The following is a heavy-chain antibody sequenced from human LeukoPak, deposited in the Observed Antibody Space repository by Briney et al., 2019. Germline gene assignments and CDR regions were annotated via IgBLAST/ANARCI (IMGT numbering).Heavy chain of an antibody. Sequence: GGSLRLSCAASGFTFNSYAMHWVRQAPGKGLEWVAVISYDGSNKYYADSVKGRFTISRDNSKNTLYLQMNSLRAEDTAVYYCARENNAFDYWGQGTLVTVSS. J-gene: IGHJ4*02. CDR3: ARENNAFDY. CDR1: GFTFNSYA. D-gene: IGHD1/OR15-1a*01. CDR2: ISYDGSNK. V-gene: IGHV3-30-3*01.